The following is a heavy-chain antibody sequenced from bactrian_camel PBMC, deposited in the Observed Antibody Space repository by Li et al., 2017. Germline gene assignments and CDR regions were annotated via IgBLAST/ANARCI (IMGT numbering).Heavy chain of an antibody. CDR1: GFPGKSDC. J-gene: IGHJ7*01. D-gene: IGHD1*01. Sequence: HVQLVESGGGSVEPGGSLRLSCAASGFPGKSDCMAWFRQALGREREEVASITAYGRAKYSESVQGRFTISHDDAKNTVYLQLNSLQPEDTAMYYCAARIMSRVCPLLANRHHAFEYWGKGTQVTVS. CDR2: ITAYGRA. V-gene: IGHV3S53*01.